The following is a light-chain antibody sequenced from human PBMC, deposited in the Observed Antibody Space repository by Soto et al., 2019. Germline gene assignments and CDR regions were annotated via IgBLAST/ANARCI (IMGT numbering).Light chain of an antibody. J-gene: IGLJ1*01. CDR3: SLYRTDSTDA. CDR2: EVN. Sequence: QSVLTQPPSVSCSPGQSVTISCTGTSSDFNNYNRVSWYQRPPGTGPKLIIYEVNNRPSGVPDRFSGSKSGNTASLTISGLQTEDEAEYYCSLYRTDSTDAFGSGTKVTV. V-gene: IGLV2-18*01. CDR1: SSDFNNYNR.